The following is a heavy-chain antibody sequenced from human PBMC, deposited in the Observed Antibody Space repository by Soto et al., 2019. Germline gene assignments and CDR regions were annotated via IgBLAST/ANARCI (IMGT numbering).Heavy chain of an antibody. D-gene: IGHD2-2*02. CDR2: IYYSGST. CDR1: GGSISSGDYY. V-gene: IGHV4-30-4*01. Sequence: SETLSLTCTVSGGSISSGDYYWSWIHQPPGKGLEWIGYIYYSGSTYYNPSLKSRVTISVDTSKNQFSLKLSSVTAADTAVYYCARDRVSYCSSTSCYSIHYYYGMDVWGQGTTVTVSS. CDR3: ARDRVSYCSSTSCYSIHYYYGMDV. J-gene: IGHJ6*02.